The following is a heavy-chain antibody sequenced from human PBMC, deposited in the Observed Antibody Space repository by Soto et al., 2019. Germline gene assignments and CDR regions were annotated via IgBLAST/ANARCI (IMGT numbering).Heavy chain of an antibody. CDR3: ARELCGYTGCRSPPFSDI. D-gene: IGHD3-16*01. V-gene: IGHV3-66*01. CDR1: GLTVSSND. J-gene: IGHJ4*02. CDR2: INSGGSP. Sequence: EVQLVESGGGLVQPGGSLRLSCAVSGLTVSSNDMTWVRQAPGKGLEWVSVINSGGSPKYADSVKGGFTISRDNSRNSVYLQMNSLRAEDTAMYYCARELCGYTGCRSPPFSDIWGRGTLVTVSS.